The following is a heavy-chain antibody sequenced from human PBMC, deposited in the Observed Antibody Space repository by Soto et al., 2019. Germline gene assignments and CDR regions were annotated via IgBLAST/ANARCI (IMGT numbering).Heavy chain of an antibody. CDR2: ISSSGGLI. CDR1: GFTFSNYY. Sequence: QVQLVESGGGLVKPGGSLRLSCAASGFTFSNYYMTWIRQAPGKGLEWVSYISSSGGLIYYADSVKGRFTISRDNARKSLYLQMRSLRAADSAVYYCARDRYDFWSGSDHYGLDVWGQGTTVTVSS. D-gene: IGHD3-3*01. J-gene: IGHJ6*02. CDR3: ARDRYDFWSGSDHYGLDV. V-gene: IGHV3-11*01.